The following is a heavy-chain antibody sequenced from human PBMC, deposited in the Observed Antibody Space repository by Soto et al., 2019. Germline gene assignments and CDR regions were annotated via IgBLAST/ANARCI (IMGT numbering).Heavy chain of an antibody. CDR3: ARGTTGYYGSGSYYKERTLRGGMDV. D-gene: IGHD3-10*01. Sequence: PSQTLSLTCAISGDSVSSNSAALNLIRQSPSRGLEWLGRTYYRSKWYNDYAVSVKSRITINPDTSKNQFSLQLNSVTPEDTAVYYCARGTTGYYGSGSYYKERTLRGGMDVWGQGTTVTVSS. J-gene: IGHJ6*02. V-gene: IGHV6-1*01. CDR1: GDSVSSNSAA. CDR2: TYYRSKWYN.